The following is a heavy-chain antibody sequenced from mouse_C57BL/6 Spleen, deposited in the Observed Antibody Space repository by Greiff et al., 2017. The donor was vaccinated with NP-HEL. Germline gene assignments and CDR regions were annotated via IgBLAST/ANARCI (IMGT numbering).Heavy chain of an antibody. CDR2: INPNNGGT. CDR1: GYTFTDYN. V-gene: IGHV1-22*01. D-gene: IGHD1-1*01. CDR3: ARESLYYYGSSWDY. J-gene: IGHJ2*01. Sequence: EVQLQQSGPELVKPGASVKMSCKASGYTFTDYNMHWVKQSHGKSLEWIGYINPNNGGTSYIQKFKGKATLTVNKSSSTAYMELRSLTSEDSAVYYCARESLYYYGSSWDYWGQGTTLTVSS.